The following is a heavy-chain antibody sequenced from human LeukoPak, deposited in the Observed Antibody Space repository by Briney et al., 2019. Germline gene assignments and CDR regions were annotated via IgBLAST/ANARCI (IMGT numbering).Heavy chain of an antibody. CDR2: INHSGST. J-gene: IGHJ6*04. V-gene: IGHV4-4*02. CDR3: ARGKAGPYYYGSGSIGRYYYYGMDV. Sequence: KTSETLSLTCAVSGGSISSSNWWSWVRQPPGKGLEWIGEINHSGSTNCNPSLKSRVTISVDTSKNQFSLKLSSVTAADTAVYYCARGKAGPYYYGSGSIGRYYYYGMDVWGKGTTVTVSS. CDR1: GGSISSSNW. D-gene: IGHD3-10*01.